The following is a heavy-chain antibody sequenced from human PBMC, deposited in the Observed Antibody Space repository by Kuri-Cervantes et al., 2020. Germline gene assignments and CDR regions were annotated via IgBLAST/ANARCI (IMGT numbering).Heavy chain of an antibody. CDR3: ARTTVGNTYGPFDS. V-gene: IGHV4-59*01. D-gene: IGHD5-18*01. CDR1: GGSIRGVY. J-gene: IGHJ4*02. Sequence: SETLSLTCTVSGGSIRGVYWNWIRQAPGKGLEWIGDVYYSGTTKYNPSLKSRVSMSVDTSKNHFSLRLTSVTAADTAVYYCARTTVGNTYGPFDSWGQGSLVTVSS. CDR2: VYYSGTT.